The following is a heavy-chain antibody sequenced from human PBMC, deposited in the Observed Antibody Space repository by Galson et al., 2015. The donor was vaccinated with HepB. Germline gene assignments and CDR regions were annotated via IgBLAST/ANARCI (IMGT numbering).Heavy chain of an antibody. CDR1: GGTFSRYT. Sequence: SVKVSCKASGGTFSRYTISWVRQAPGQGLEWMGGILPIFGTPNYAQKFQGRVTITADESTSTAYMELSSLRSEDTAVYYCAREGAGPNYYFAYWGQGTLVTVSS. CDR2: ILPIFGTP. V-gene: IGHV1-69*13. CDR3: AREGAGPNYYFAY. D-gene: IGHD3-16*01. J-gene: IGHJ4*02.